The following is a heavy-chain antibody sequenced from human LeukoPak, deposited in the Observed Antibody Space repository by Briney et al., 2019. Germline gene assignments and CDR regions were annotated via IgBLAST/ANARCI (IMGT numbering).Heavy chain of an antibody. D-gene: IGHD3-16*01. CDR2: INSDGSST. CDR1: GFIFSDFN. CDR3: ASSLGPLTEY. V-gene: IGHV3-74*01. J-gene: IGHJ4*02. Sequence: GGSLRLSCATSGFIFSDFNMNWVRQAPGKGLVWVSRINSDGSSTDYADSVKGRFTISRDNTKNTLYLQMNSLRAEDTAVYYCASSLGPLTEYWGQGTLVTVSS.